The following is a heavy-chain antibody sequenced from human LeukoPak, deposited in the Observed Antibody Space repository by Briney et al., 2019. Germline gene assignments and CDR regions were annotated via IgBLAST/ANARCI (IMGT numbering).Heavy chain of an antibody. J-gene: IGHJ4*02. D-gene: IGHD1-26*01. CDR3: ARDPVGGRPDY. Sequence: GGSLRLSCVASGFAFSTCWMHWVRQAPGKGLVWVSRIKSDGSSTNYADSVKDRFTISRGNAKNTLYLQMNSLRDEDTAVYYCARDPVGGRPDYWGQGTLVTVSS. CDR2: IKSDGSST. CDR1: GFAFSTCW. V-gene: IGHV3-74*01.